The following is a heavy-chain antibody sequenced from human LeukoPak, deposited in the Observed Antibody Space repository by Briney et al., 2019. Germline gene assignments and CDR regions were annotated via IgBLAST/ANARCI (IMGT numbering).Heavy chain of an antibody. D-gene: IGHD3-22*01. CDR2: ISGSGCST. J-gene: IGHJ3*02. CDR3: ARHYSARFYYDSDLAFDI. Sequence: PGGSLRLSCAASGFTFSSYGMSWARQAPGKGLEWVSAISGSGCSTYYADSVKGRFTISRDNSKNTLYLQMNSLRAEDTAVYYCARHYSARFYYDSDLAFDIWGQGTMVTVSS. V-gene: IGHV3-23*01. CDR1: GFTFSSYG.